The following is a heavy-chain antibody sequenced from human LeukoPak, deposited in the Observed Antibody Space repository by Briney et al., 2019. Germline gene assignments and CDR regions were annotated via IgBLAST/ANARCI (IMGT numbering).Heavy chain of an antibody. D-gene: IGHD6-6*01. J-gene: IGHJ4*02. CDR2: ISSSSRYI. V-gene: IGHV3-21*01. Sequence: GGSLRLSCAASGFTFSSYSMNWVRQAPGKGLEWVSSISSSSRYIYYADSVKGRFTISRDNAKNSLYLQMNSLRAEDTAVYYCASPSIAPDSDWGQGTLVTVSS. CDR3: ASPSIAPDSD. CDR1: GFTFSSYS.